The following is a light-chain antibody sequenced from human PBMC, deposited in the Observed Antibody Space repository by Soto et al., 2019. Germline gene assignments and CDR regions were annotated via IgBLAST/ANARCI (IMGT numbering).Light chain of an antibody. Sequence: QSVLTQPPSASGSPGQSVAISCTGTSSDVGGYNYVSWYQQHPGKAPKLIIYEVSNRPSGISNRFSGSKSGDTASLTISGLQAEDEADYYCCSFTDSIALEVFGTGTKLTVL. J-gene: IGLJ1*01. V-gene: IGLV2-14*01. CDR2: EVS. CDR1: SSDVGGYNY. CDR3: CSFTDSIALEV.